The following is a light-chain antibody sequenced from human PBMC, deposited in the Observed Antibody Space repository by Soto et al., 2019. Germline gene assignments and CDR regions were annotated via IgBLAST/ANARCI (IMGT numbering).Light chain of an antibody. CDR3: QQYFSYPLT. Sequence: DIVMTQSPDSLAVSLGERATISCKSSQTISYTSINKTYLAWYQQRPGQPPKLLIYWASIRGSGVPDRLSGSVFRTDFTLTISSLQTEDVAVYYCQQYFSYPLTFGGGTKVEVK. V-gene: IGKV4-1*01. J-gene: IGKJ4*01. CDR1: QTISYTSINKTY. CDR2: WAS.